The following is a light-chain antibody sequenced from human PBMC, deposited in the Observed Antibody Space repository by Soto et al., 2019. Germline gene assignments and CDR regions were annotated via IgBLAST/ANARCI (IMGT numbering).Light chain of an antibody. CDR3: QQYDNLPLT. Sequence: DIQLTQSPSSLSASVGDRVTITCQASQDIRNYLNWYQQKPGTAPNPLIYDASNLKTGVPSRFSGTGSGTDFTFTITSLQPEDIGTYYCQQYDNLPLTFGGGTKVEIK. CDR2: DAS. CDR1: QDIRNY. V-gene: IGKV1-33*01. J-gene: IGKJ4*01.